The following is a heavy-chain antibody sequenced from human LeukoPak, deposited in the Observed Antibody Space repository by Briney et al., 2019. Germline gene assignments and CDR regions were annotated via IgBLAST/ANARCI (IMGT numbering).Heavy chain of an antibody. V-gene: IGHV3-15*01. J-gene: IGHJ1*01. D-gene: IGHD2-2*01. CDR3: TARYCRSTSCYGEYFQR. CDR1: GXTFSNAW. CDR2: IKSKTDGGTT. Sequence: GGSLRLSCAASGXTFSNAWMSWVRQAPGKGLEWVGRIKSKTDGGTTDYAAPVKGRFTISRDDSKNTLYLQMNSLKTEDTAVYYCTARYCRSTSCYGEYFQRWGQGTLVTVSS.